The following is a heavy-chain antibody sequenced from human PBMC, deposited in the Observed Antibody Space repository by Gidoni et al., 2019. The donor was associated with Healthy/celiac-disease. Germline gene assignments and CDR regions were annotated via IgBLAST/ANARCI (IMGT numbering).Heavy chain of an antibody. CDR3: AGCSGGSCYDGYYYYGMDV. Sequence: QVQLVQSGAEVKKPGSSVKVSCKSSGGTFSSYAISWVRQAPGQGLAWMGGIIPIFGTANYAQKFQGRVTITADESTSTAYMELSSLRSEDTAVYYCAGCSGGSCYDGYYYYGMDVWGQGTTVTVSS. V-gene: IGHV1-69*01. D-gene: IGHD2-15*01. J-gene: IGHJ6*02. CDR2: IIPIFGTA. CDR1: GGTFSSYA.